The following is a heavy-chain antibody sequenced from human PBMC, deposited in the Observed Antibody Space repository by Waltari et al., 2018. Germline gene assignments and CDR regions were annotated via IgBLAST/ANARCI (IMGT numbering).Heavy chain of an antibody. J-gene: IGHJ4*02. CDR3: ARVRDSSGYHWYY. D-gene: IGHD3-22*01. V-gene: IGHV3-21*01. Sequence: EVQLVESGGGLVKPGGSLRLSCAASGFTFSSYRLNWVRQAPGKGLEWVSSISSSSSYIYYADSVKGRFTISRDNAKNSLYLQMNSLRAEDTAVYYCARVRDSSGYHWYYWGQGTLVTVSS. CDR2: ISSSSSYI. CDR1: GFTFSSYR.